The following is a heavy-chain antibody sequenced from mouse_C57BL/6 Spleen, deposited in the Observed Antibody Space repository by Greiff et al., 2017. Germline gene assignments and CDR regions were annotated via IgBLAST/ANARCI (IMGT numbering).Heavy chain of an antibody. CDR2: SRNKANDYTT. CDR3: ARDAGDARDY. J-gene: IGHJ4*01. Sequence: EVHLVASGGGLVQSGRSLRLSCATSGFTFSDFYMEWVRQAPGKGLEWIAASRNKANDYTTEYSASVKGRFIVSRDTSQSILYLQMNALRAEDTAIYYCARDAGDARDYWGKGTSVTVSS. CDR1: GFTFSDFY. V-gene: IGHV7-1*01.